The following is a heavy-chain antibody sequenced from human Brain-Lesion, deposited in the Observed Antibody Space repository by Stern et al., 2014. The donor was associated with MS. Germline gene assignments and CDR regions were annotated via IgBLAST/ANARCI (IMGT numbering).Heavy chain of an antibody. CDR1: GGSISSSSYY. CDR3: AKLWLGELPESPFDY. V-gene: IGHV4-39*01. D-gene: IGHD3-10*01. CDR2: IYYRGGT. J-gene: IGHJ4*02. Sequence: VHLVESGPGLVKPSETLSLTCTVSGGSISSSSYYWGWIRQPPGKGLEWIGSIYYRGGTYYNPSLKSRVTISMDTSNNPVSLRLSSVTAADTAVYFCAKLWLGELPESPFDYWGQGTLVTVSS.